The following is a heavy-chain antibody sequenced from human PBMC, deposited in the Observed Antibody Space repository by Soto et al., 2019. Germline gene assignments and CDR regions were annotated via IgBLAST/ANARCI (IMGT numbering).Heavy chain of an antibody. D-gene: IGHD6-13*01. Sequence: GGSLRLSCAASGFTFSSYATSWVRQAPGKGLEWVSAISGSGGSTYYADSVKGRFTISRDNSKSRLYLQMNSLRAENTAVYYCAKDGGAAATFDYWGQGTLVTVSS. CDR2: ISGSGGST. J-gene: IGHJ4*02. CDR3: AKDGGAAATFDY. V-gene: IGHV3-23*01. CDR1: GFTFSSYA.